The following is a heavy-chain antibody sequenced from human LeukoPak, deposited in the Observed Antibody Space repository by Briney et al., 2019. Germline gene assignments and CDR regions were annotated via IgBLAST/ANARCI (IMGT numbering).Heavy chain of an antibody. J-gene: IGHJ4*02. CDR2: IYYRGST. D-gene: IGHD5-18*01. Sequence: SQTLSLTCTVSGGSISSYYWSWVRQPPGKGLEWIGYIYYRGSTNYNPSLKSRVTITVDTSKNQFSLKLSSVTAADTAVYYCARRAPYSYEWSTLDYWGQGTLVTVSS. CDR3: ARRAPYSYEWSTLDY. V-gene: IGHV4-59*08. CDR1: GGSISSYY.